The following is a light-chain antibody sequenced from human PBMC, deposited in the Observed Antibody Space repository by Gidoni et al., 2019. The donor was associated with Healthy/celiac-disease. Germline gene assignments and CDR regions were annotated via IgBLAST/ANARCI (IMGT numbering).Light chain of an antibody. Sequence: EIVLPRSQGTLSLSPGERATLSCRASQSVSSSYLAWYQQKPGQARRLLIYGASSSATGIPDRFSGSGSGTDFTLTISRLEPEDFAVYYCQHYGSSRFTFGPGTKVDIK. CDR3: QHYGSSRFT. CDR1: QSVSSSY. V-gene: IGKV3-20*01. CDR2: GAS. J-gene: IGKJ3*01.